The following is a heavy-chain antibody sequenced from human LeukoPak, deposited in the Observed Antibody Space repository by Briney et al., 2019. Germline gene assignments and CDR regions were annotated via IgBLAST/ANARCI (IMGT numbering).Heavy chain of an antibody. J-gene: IGHJ4*02. V-gene: IGHV1-18*01. Sequence: ASVKVSFKASGYTFTSYGISWVRQAPGQGLAWMGWISAFNGNTNYGNTNYAQKLQGRVTMTTDTSTSTAYMELRSLRSDDTAVYYCARQKYGAVYYFDYWGQGTLVTVSS. CDR3: ARQKYGAVYYFDY. CDR1: GYTFTSYG. D-gene: IGHD2-2*01. CDR2: ISAFNGNTNYGNT.